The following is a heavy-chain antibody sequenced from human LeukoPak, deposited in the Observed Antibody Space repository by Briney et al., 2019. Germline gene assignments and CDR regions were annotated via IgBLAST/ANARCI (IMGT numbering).Heavy chain of an antibody. D-gene: IGHD3-16*01. CDR3: ARYLNRGNDY. Sequence: SETLSLTCTVSGGSISSYYWSWIRQPPGKGLEWIGYIYYSGSTIYNPSLKSRVTISVDTSKNQFSLKLSSVTAADTAVYYCARYLNRGNDYWGQGTLVTVSS. CDR2: IYYSGST. J-gene: IGHJ4*02. V-gene: IGHV4-59*01. CDR1: GGSISSYY.